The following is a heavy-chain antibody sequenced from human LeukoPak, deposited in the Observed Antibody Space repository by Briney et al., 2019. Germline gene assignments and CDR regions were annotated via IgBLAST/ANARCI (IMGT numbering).Heavy chain of an antibody. CDR1: GFTVSSNY. Sequence: PGGSLRLSCAASGFTVSSNYMSWVRQAPGKGLEWVSVIYSGGSTYYADSVKGRFTISRDNSKNTLHLQMNSLRAEDTAVYYCARGLDYGDYSPYYFDYWGQGTLVTVSS. CDR3: ARGLDYGDYSPYYFDY. J-gene: IGHJ4*02. V-gene: IGHV3-66*01. D-gene: IGHD4-17*01. CDR2: IYSGGST.